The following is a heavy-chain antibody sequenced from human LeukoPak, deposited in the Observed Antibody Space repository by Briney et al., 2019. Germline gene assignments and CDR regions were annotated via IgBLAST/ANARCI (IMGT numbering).Heavy chain of an antibody. CDR1: GGSISNYY. D-gene: IGHD2-15*01. Sequence: PSETLSLTCTVSGGSISNYYWSWIRQPAGKGLEWLGRIYTSGSTNYNPSLKSRVTMSVDTSKNQFSLKLSSVTAADTAVYYCAKAPVTSCSGVFCYPFDSWGQGTLVTVSS. CDR2: IYTSGST. V-gene: IGHV4-4*07. CDR3: AKAPVTSCSGVFCYPFDS. J-gene: IGHJ4*02.